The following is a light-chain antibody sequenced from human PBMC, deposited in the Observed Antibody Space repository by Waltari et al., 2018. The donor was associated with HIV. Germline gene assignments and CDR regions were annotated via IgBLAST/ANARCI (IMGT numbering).Light chain of an antibody. CDR2: AVS. CDR1: SSDVGGYDF. CDR3: SSYTGSSTYVV. J-gene: IGLJ2*01. Sequence: QSALTQPASVSGSPGQSITISCAGTSSDVGGYDFVSWYQQHPGKAPQLMFYAVSKRPSGVANRFSGSKSGNTASLTVSGLQAEDEADYYCSSYTGSSTYVVFGGGTKLTVL. V-gene: IGLV2-14*01.